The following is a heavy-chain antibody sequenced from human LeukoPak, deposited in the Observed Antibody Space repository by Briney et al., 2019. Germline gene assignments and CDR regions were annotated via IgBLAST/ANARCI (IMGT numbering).Heavy chain of an antibody. D-gene: IGHD1-26*01. V-gene: IGHV3-20*04. CDR2: INWNGGST. J-gene: IGHJ6*03. CDR1: GFTFDDYG. CDR3: ARESLVDYNFYYMDV. Sequence: PGGSLRLSCAASGFTFDDYGMSWVRQAPGKGLEWVSSINWNGGSTGYADSVKGRFTISRDNAKNSHYLQMNSLRVEDTALYYCARESLVDYNFYYMDVWGKGTTVTVSS.